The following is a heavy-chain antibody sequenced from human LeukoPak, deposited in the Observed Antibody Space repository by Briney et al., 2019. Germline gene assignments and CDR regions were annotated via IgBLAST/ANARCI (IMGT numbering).Heavy chain of an antibody. Sequence: SETLSLTCTVSGGSISNSGYYWGWIRQPPGKGLEWIGSIYYTGNTYYNPSLNSRVTIFVDTSKNQFSLKLSSVTDADTAIYYCARLTSGWYVIYWGQGTLVTVSS. V-gene: IGHV4-39*01. CDR2: IYYTGNT. D-gene: IGHD6-19*01. CDR3: ARLTSGWYVIY. J-gene: IGHJ4*02. CDR1: GGSISNSGYY.